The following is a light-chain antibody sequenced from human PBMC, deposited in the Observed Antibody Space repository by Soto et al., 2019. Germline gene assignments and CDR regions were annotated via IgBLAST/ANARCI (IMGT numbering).Light chain of an antibody. CDR2: NAS. CDR3: QQYHTYPWT. Sequence: DIQRTQCPTSLSASVGDRLTITSRASQSISSWLAWYQQKPGKAPKLLILNASSLESGVPSRFSGSASGTEFTLTISSLQPDDFATYFCQQYHTYPWTFGRGTKVDI. V-gene: IGKV1-5*03. J-gene: IGKJ1*01. CDR1: QSISSW.